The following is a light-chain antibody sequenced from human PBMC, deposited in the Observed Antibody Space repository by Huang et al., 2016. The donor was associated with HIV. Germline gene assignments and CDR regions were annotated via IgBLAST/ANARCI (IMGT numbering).Light chain of an antibody. V-gene: IGKV2-30*02. CDR1: QSLIHSDGSTY. Sequence: DVVMTQSPLSLPVTLGKPASISCRSSQSLIHSDGSTYLNWFQQRPGQSPRRLIYKVSYRDSGVPDRCSGRGSGSDFTLKISRVEAEDVGVYYCMQGTHPYTFGQGTKLEIK. J-gene: IGKJ2*01. CDR2: KVS. CDR3: MQGTHPYT.